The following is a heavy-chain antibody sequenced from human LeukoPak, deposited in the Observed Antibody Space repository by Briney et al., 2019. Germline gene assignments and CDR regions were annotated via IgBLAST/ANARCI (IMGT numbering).Heavy chain of an antibody. Sequence: ASVKVSCKATGGTFSSYAISWVRQAPGQGLEWMGGIIPIFGTANYAQKFQGRVTITTDESTSTAYMELSSLRSEDTAVYYCARDFFHGHCSGLTCFLLDSWGQGSLVTVSS. CDR2: IIPIFGTA. J-gene: IGHJ4*02. D-gene: IGHD2-15*01. CDR1: GGTFSSYA. CDR3: ARDFFHGHCSGLTCFLLDS. V-gene: IGHV1-69*05.